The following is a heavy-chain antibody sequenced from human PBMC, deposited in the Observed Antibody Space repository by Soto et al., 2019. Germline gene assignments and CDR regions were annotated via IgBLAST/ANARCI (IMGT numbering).Heavy chain of an antibody. J-gene: IGHJ4*02. CDR2: ISYDGSNK. Sequence: QVQLVESGGGVVQPGRSLRLSCAASGFTFSSYAMHWVRQAPGKGLEWVAVISYDGSNKYYADSVKGRFTISRDNSKNTLYLQMNSLRAEDTAVYYFARNAAYQQLLCQDYWCRGSLVTVSS. V-gene: IGHV3-30-3*01. CDR1: GFTFSSYA. D-gene: IGHD2-2*01. CDR3: ARNAAYQQLLCQDY.